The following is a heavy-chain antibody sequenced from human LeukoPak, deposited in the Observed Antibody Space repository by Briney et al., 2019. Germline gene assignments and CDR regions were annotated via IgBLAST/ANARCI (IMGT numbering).Heavy chain of an antibody. Sequence: ASVKVSCKASGYTFTSYGISWVRQAPGQGLEWMGGIIPIFGTANYAQKFQGRVTITADESTSTAYMELSSLRSEDTAVYYCARDHADCSSTSCYTSLDYWGQGTLVTVSS. J-gene: IGHJ4*02. V-gene: IGHV1-69*13. CDR3: ARDHADCSSTSCYTSLDY. CDR2: IIPIFGTA. D-gene: IGHD2-2*02. CDR1: GYTFTSYG.